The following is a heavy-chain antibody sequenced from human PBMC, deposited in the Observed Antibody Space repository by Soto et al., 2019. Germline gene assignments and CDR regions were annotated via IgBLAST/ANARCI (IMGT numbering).Heavy chain of an antibody. J-gene: IGHJ4*02. D-gene: IGHD3-22*01. CDR2: IRSETYGGTP. CDR3: TRYYYASSGYYVY. CDR1: GFNFGNYA. Sequence: SLRLSCTGSGFNFGNYAMSWVRQAPGKGPEWVGFIRSETYGGTPDYAASLRCRFTISRDDSKSIAYLEINSLQTDDTAVYYCTRYYYASSGYYVYWGQGTLVTVAS. V-gene: IGHV3-49*04.